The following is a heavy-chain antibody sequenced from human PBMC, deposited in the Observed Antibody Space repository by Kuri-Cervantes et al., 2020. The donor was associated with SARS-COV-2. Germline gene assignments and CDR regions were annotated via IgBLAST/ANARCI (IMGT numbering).Heavy chain of an antibody. CDR1: GGSISSYY. D-gene: IGHD1-1*01. CDR2: IYTSGST. Sequence: ESLKISCTVSGGSISSYYWSWIRQPAGKGLEWIGRIYTSGSTNYNPSLKSRVTMSVDTSKNQFSLKLSSVTAADTAVYYCAIINWNRFDYWGQGTLVTVSS. J-gene: IGHJ4*02. V-gene: IGHV4-4*07. CDR3: AIINWNRFDY.